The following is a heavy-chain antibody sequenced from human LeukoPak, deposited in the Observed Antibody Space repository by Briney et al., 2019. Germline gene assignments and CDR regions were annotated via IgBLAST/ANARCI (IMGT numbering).Heavy chain of an antibody. Sequence: GGSLRLSCAASEFTFSSYAMSWVRQAPGKGLEWVSAISGSGGSTYYADSVKGRFTISRDNSKNTLYLQMNSLRAEDTAVYYCARSQGGGYDRRHSDYWGQGTLVTVSS. V-gene: IGHV3-23*01. CDR2: ISGSGGST. D-gene: IGHD5-12*01. J-gene: IGHJ4*02. CDR1: EFTFSSYA. CDR3: ARSQGGGYDRRHSDY.